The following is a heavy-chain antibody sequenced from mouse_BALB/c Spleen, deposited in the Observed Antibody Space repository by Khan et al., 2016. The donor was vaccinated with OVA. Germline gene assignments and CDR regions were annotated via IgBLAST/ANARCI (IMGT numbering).Heavy chain of an antibody. D-gene: IGHD2-4*01. CDR1: GFSLTSYG. J-gene: IGHJ2*01. CDR3: ARDRWYDFEYFDY. V-gene: IGHV2-9*02. Sequence: QMQLEESGPGLVAPSQSLSITCTVSGFSLTSYGVHWVRQPPGKGLEWLGVIWSGGSTNYNSALMSRLSVSKENSKSQVFLKMNSLQTDDTAMYYCARDRWYDFEYFDYWGQGTTLTVSS. CDR2: IWSGGST.